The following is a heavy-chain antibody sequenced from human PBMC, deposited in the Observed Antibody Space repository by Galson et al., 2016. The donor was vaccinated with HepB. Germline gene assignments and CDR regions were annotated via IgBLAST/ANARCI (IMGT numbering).Heavy chain of an antibody. CDR3: ARFIASPWNDYYYYGMDV. CDR1: GFIFRSYA. J-gene: IGHJ6*04. CDR2: ISNDGSNK. Sequence: SLRLSCADSGFIFRSYAMNWVRQAPGKGLEWLAVISNDGSNKYFADSVKGRFTISRDNSKNTLYLQMNHLRAEDTAVYYCARFIASPWNDYYYYGMDVWGKGTTVTVSS. D-gene: IGHD1-1*01. V-gene: IGHV3-30-3*01.